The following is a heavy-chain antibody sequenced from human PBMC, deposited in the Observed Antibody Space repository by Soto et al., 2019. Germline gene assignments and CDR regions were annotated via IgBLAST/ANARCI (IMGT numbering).Heavy chain of an antibody. CDR3: AKEGVYNWNENAFDI. CDR2: ISSDGSNM. V-gene: IGHV3-30*18. J-gene: IGHJ3*02. CDR1: EFTFSRYG. Sequence: QVQLVESGGGVVQPGRSLRLSCAASEFTFSRYGMHWVRQAPGKGLEWVAAISSDGSNMYYADSVKGRFTISRDNSKNRLYLQMNTLKAEDTALYYCAKEGVYNWNENAFDIWGQGTVVTVSS. D-gene: IGHD1-20*01.